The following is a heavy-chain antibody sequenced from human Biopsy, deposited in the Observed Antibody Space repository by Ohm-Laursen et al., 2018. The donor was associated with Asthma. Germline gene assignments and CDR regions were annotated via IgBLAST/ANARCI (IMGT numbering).Heavy chain of an antibody. D-gene: IGHD3-22*01. CDR1: GFTFSDYY. J-gene: IGHJ4*02. CDR2: INGKSNSI. CDR3: ARGDSSNWSHYYFDY. Sequence: SLRLSCAASGFTFSDYYMSWIRQAPGKGLEWISYINGKSNSIEYADSAKGRFTISRDNAKNSLYLQMHSLRAEDTAVYYCARGDSSNWSHYYFDYWGQGTLVTVSS. V-gene: IGHV3-11*01.